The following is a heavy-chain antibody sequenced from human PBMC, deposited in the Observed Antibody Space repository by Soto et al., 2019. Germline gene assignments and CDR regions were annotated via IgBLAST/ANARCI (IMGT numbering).Heavy chain of an antibody. V-gene: IGHV3-23*01. Sequence: GGSLRLSCAASGFTFSSYAMGWVRQAPGKGLDWVSVISGSGGITYSADSVKGRFTISRDNSKNILYLQMNSLRAEDTAVYYWXKGIPDNGGCYGYSMDVWGQGTAVTVSS. CDR2: ISGSGGIT. J-gene: IGHJ6*02. CDR1: GFTFSSYA. CDR3: XKGIPDNGGCYGYSMDV. D-gene: IGHD2-8*01.